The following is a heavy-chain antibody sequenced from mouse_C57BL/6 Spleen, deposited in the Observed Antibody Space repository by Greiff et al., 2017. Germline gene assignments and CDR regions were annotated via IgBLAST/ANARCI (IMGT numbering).Heavy chain of an antibody. CDR2: IYPGSGST. J-gene: IGHJ2*01. D-gene: IGHD2-5*01. Sequence: QVQLQQPGAELVKPGASVKMSCTASGFTFTSYWITWVKQRPGQGLEWIGDIYPGSGSTNYNEKFKSKATLTVDTSSSTAYMQLSSLTSEDSAVYYCAREGPTVETTNYFGCWGKGTTLTV. CDR3: AREGPTVETTNYFGC. V-gene: IGHV1-55*01. CDR1: GFTFTSYW.